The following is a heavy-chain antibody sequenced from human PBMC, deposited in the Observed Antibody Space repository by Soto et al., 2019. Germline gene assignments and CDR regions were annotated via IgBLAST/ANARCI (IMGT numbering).Heavy chain of an antibody. D-gene: IGHD4-4*01. CDR2: ISGSGDHT. J-gene: IGHJ4*02. CDR3: AKSVNDYSTYYFNY. V-gene: IGHV3-23*04. CDR1: GFIFKSYG. Sequence: EVELVESGGGLVQPGGSLRLSCAASGFIFKSYGMNWVRQAPGKGLEWISYISGSGDHTYYAQSMQGRFTISRDNSKDTLSVQMNSLRAEDTAVYFCAKSVNDYSTYYFNYWGQGILVTVSS.